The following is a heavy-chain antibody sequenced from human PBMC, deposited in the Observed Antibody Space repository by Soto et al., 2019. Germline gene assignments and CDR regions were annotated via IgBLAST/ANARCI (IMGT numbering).Heavy chain of an antibody. CDR2: IIPIFGTA. V-gene: IGHV1-69*12. J-gene: IGHJ3*02. Sequence: QVQLVQSGAEVKKPGSSVKVSCKASGGTFSSYAISWVRQAPGQGLEWMGGIIPIFGTANYAQKFQGRVTITADESTSTAYMELSGLRSEDTAVYYCAREGEGEWELSPRPDPVDAFDIWGNGTMVTVSS. CDR3: AREGEGEWELSPRPDPVDAFDI. D-gene: IGHD1-26*01. CDR1: GGTFSSYA.